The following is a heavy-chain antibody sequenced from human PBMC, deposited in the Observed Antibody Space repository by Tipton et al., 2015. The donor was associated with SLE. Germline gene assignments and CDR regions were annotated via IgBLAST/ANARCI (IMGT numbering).Heavy chain of an antibody. V-gene: IGHV3-23*03. CDR3: TRSSAHVSGASDM. CDR1: GFTFESYA. CDR2: IYIGVSGT. D-gene: IGHD7-27*01. Sequence: SLRLSCAASGFTFESYAMSWVRQAPGKGLEWIAVIYIGVSGTFYADSVKGRFTISRDNSKNTLYLQMNSLRAEDTAVYYCTRSSAHVSGASDMWGQGTMVTVSS. J-gene: IGHJ3*02.